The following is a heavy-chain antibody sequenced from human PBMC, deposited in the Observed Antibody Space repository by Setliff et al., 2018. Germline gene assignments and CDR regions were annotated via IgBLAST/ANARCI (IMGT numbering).Heavy chain of an antibody. CDR3: ARVDFTMIQGVLGL. CDR2: VYYSGYT. Sequence: SETLSLTCNVSGGSVSSTSHYWGWVRQPPGKGMEWIGSVYYSGYTYYNPSLQSRVTIPVDMSKNQFSMKLTSVTAADTAVYYCARVDFTMIQGVLGLWGQGTLVTVSS. J-gene: IGHJ1*01. CDR1: GGSVSSTSHY. V-gene: IGHV4-39*07. D-gene: IGHD3-10*01.